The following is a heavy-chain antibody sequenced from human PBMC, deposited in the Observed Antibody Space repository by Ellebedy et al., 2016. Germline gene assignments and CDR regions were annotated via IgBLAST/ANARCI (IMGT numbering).Heavy chain of an antibody. CDR2: VYHSGKT. D-gene: IGHD4-23*01. CDR1: GYSISSGYH. V-gene: IGHV4-38-2*01. Sequence: GSLRLXCAVSGYSISSGYHWGWIRQFPGKGLAWIGSVYHSGKTHYNPSLKSRVTISLDRSRNQFSLRLTSVTAADTAVYFCARLNYGGNSYYFDYWGQGTLVTVSS. J-gene: IGHJ4*02. CDR3: ARLNYGGNSYYFDY.